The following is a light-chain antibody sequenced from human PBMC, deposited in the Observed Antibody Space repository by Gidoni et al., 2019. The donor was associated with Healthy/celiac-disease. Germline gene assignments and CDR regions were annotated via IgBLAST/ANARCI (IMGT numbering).Light chain of an antibody. Sequence: DIVMPQSPDSLAVSLGERATINCKSSQSVLYSSNNKNYLAWYQQKPGQRPKLLIYWASTRESGVPDRFSGSGSGTDFTLTISSLQAEDVAVYYCQQYYSTPYTFGQGTKLEIK. CDR2: WAS. CDR3: QQYYSTPYT. CDR1: QSVLYSSNNKNY. V-gene: IGKV4-1*01. J-gene: IGKJ2*01.